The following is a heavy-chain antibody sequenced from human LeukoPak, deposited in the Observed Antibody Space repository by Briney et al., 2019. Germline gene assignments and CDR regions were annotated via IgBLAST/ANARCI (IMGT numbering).Heavy chain of an antibody. V-gene: IGHV3-15*01. J-gene: IGHJ5*02. CDR2: IKSETDGGTA. CDR1: GFTFSNAW. CDR3: ATLYRTDP. D-gene: IGHD4-11*01. Sequence: GGSLRLSCAASGFTFSNAWRSWVRQAPGKGLECIGHIKSETDGGTADYIATVKSRFTISRDDSTNTLFLQMSSLKTEDTAVYYCATLYRTDPWGQGTLVTVSS.